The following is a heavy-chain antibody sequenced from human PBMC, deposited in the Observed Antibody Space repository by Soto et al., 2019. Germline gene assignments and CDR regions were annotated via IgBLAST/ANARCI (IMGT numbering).Heavy chain of an antibody. V-gene: IGHV3-30*14. CDR1: GFTFSSYA. CDR2: ISYDGSNK. J-gene: IGHJ6*02. Sequence: GGSLRLSCAASGFTFSSYAMHWVRQAPGKGLEWVAVISYDGSNKYYADSVKGRFTISRDNSKNTLYLQMNSLRAEDTAVYYCARDLWYCTNGVCYWGPLDYYYYGMDVWGQGTTVTVSS. D-gene: IGHD2-8*01. CDR3: ARDLWYCTNGVCYWGPLDYYYYGMDV.